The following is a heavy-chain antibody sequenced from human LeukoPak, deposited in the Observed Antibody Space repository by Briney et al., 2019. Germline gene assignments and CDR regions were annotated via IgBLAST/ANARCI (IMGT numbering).Heavy chain of an antibody. CDR1: DGSISSYY. D-gene: IGHD2-2*01. CDR2: IYYSGST. J-gene: IGHJ4*02. CDR3: ARDTYATAFDY. Sequence: SETLSLTCTVSDGSISSYYWSWIRQPPGKGLEWIGYIYYSGSTNYNPSLKSRVTISLDTSKNQFFLKLNSVTAAHTAVYYCARDTYATAFDYWGQGTLVTVSS. V-gene: IGHV4-59*01.